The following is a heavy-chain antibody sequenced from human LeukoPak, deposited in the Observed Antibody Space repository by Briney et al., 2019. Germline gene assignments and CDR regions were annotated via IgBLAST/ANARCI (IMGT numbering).Heavy chain of an antibody. J-gene: IGHJ6*02. CDR2: IYPDDSNT. CDR1: GYSFTSYW. Sequence: GESLKISCQGSGYSFTSYWIAWVRQMPGKALEWMGIIYPDDSNTRYSPSFQGQVIISADKSITTAYLQWSSLKASDTAMYYCARQSGSGDRSVGMDVWGQGTTVTVSS. CDR3: ARQSGSGDRSVGMDV. V-gene: IGHV5-51*01. D-gene: IGHD3-10*01.